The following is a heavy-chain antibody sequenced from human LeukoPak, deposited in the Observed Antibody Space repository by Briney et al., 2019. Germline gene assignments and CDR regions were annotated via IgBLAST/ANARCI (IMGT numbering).Heavy chain of an antibody. V-gene: IGHV4-39*07. Sequence: SETLSLTCTVSGGSISSSSYYWGWIRQPPGKGLEWIGSIYYSGSTYYNPSLKSRVTISVDTSKNQFSLKLSSVTAADTAVYYCASVGIGYCSGGSCYDYWGQGTLVTVSS. CDR3: ASVGIGYCSGGSCYDY. CDR2: IYYSGST. J-gene: IGHJ4*02. D-gene: IGHD2-15*01. CDR1: GGSISSSSYY.